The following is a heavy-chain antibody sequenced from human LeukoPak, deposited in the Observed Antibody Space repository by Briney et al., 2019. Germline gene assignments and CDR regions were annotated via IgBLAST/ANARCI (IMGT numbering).Heavy chain of an antibody. Sequence: GASVKVSCKASGGTFSSYAISWVRQAPGQGLEWMGWINPNSGGTNYAQKFQGRVTMTRDTSISTAYMELSRLRSDDTAVYYCALTSSSRAFDYWGQGTLVTVSS. V-gene: IGHV1-2*02. CDR2: INPNSGGT. J-gene: IGHJ4*02. CDR1: GGTFSSYA. D-gene: IGHD6-6*01. CDR3: ALTSSSRAFDY.